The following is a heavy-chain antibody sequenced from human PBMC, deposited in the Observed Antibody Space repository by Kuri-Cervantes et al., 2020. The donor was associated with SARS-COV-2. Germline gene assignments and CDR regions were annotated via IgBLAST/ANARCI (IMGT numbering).Heavy chain of an antibody. CDR3: ARDPSTYRAAAGYFDY. V-gene: IGHV1-69*13. CDR1: GGTFSSYA. Sequence: SVNVSCKASGGTFSSYAISWVRPAPGQGLEWMGGIIPIFGTANYAQKFQGRVTITADESTSTAYMELSSLRSEDTAVYYCARDPSTYRAAAGYFDYWGQGTLVTVSS. CDR2: IIPIFGTA. D-gene: IGHD6-13*01. J-gene: IGHJ4*02.